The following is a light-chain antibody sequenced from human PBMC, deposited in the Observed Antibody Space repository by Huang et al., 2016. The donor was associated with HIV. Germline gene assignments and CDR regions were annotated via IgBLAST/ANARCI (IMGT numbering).Light chain of an antibody. V-gene: IGKV2-30*02. J-gene: IGKJ2*01. Sequence: DAVMTQSPLSLPVTLGQSASISCTSSQSLVHSDGNTYLNWFRQGPGQAPRQLIYTVSRRDYGVPDRFGGSGSGTNFTLKISRVEAEDVGVYYCMQGKHWPPTFGQGTKLEIK. CDR2: TVS. CDR1: QSLVHSDGNTY. CDR3: MQGKHWPPT.